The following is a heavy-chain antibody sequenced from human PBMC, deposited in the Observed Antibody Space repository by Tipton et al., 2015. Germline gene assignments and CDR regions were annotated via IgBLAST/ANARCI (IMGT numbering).Heavy chain of an antibody. V-gene: IGHV4-38-2*02. Sequence: LRLSCDVSGYSISSGYYWGWIRQPPGKGLEWIGSIFHRGDTNYNPSLKSRVTISLDTSKNQFSLKLNSVTAADTAVYFCARDLEHGMDVWGQGTTVTVS. CDR2: IFHRGDT. CDR1: GYSISSGYY. CDR3: ARDLEHGMDV. J-gene: IGHJ6*02.